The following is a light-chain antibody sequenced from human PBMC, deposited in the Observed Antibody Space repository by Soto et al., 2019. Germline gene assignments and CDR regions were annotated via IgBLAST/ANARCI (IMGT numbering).Light chain of an antibody. CDR1: SSNIGNNY. J-gene: IGLJ3*02. CDR3: GTWDNSLTSHV. CDR2: ENN. V-gene: IGLV1-51*02. Sequence: QAVVTQPPSVSAAPGQKATISCSGSSSNIGNNYVTWYQQLPGTAPKVLIYENNKRPSGTPDRFSGSKSGTSATLDITGLQTGDEADYHCGTWDNSLTSHVFGGGTQLTVL.